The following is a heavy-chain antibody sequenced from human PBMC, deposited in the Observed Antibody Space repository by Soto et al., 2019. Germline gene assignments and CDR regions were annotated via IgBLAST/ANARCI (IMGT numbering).Heavy chain of an antibody. V-gene: IGHV1-18*01. CDR3: ARDLGGQIVDY. Sequence: QVQLVQSGAEVKKPGASVKVSCKASGYTFTSYGISWVRQAPGQGLEWMGWISGYNGNTKYAQKPQGRVTMTTDTSTSRAYMEVRSLRSDDTAVYYCARDLGGQIVDYWGQGTLVTVSS. J-gene: IGHJ4*02. D-gene: IGHD1-26*01. CDR1: GYTFTSYG. CDR2: ISGYNGNT.